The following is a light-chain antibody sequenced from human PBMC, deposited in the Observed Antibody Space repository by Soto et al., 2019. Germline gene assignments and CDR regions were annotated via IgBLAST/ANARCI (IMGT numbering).Light chain of an antibody. Sequence: IVMTQSPATLSVSPGERATLSCRASQSVSSNLAWYQQTPGQAPSLLIFGASTRATGIPARFSGSGSGTEFTLTISSLQSEDFAFYFCQQYNNWPPTFGQGTKVDIK. CDR2: GAS. V-gene: IGKV3-15*01. CDR1: QSVSSN. J-gene: IGKJ1*01. CDR3: QQYNNWPPT.